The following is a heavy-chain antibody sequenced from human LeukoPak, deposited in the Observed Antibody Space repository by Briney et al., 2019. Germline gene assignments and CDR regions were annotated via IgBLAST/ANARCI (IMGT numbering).Heavy chain of an antibody. D-gene: IGHD3-3*01. J-gene: IGHJ4*02. CDR2: INHSGST. CDR3: ARGRRFLEWFIYYFDY. Sequence: SETLSLTCAVYGGSFSGYYWSWIRQPPGKGLEWIGEINHSGSTNYNPSLKSRVTISVDTSKNQFSLKLSSVTAADTAVYYCARGRRFLEWFIYYFDYWGQGTLVTVSS. CDR1: GGSFSGYY. V-gene: IGHV4-34*01.